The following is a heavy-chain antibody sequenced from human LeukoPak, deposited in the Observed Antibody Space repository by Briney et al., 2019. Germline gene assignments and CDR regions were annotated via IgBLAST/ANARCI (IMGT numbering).Heavy chain of an antibody. CDR1: GDSVSSSSAA. CDR3: VKGGEWATHYFDY. D-gene: IGHD2-15*01. Sequence: SQTLSLTCAISGDSVSSSSAAWNCIRQSPSRGLEWLGRTYFRSKWYNEYAISVKNRITINPDTSKNQFSLQLNSVTPEDTAVYYCVKGGEWATHYFDYWGQGTLITVSS. J-gene: IGHJ4*02. CDR2: TYFRSKWYN. V-gene: IGHV6-1*01.